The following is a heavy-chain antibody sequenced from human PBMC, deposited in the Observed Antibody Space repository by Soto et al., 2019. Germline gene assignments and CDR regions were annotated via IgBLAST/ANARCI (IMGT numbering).Heavy chain of an antibody. Sequence: VASVKVSCKASGGTFSSYAISWVRQAPGQGLEWMGGIIPIFGTANYAQKFQGRVTITADKSTSTAYMELSSLRSEDTAVYYCASGFGYCSGGSCYSLDYWGQGTLVTVSS. CDR3: ASGFGYCSGGSCYSLDY. CDR2: IIPIFGTA. V-gene: IGHV1-69*06. D-gene: IGHD2-15*01. CDR1: GGTFSSYA. J-gene: IGHJ4*02.